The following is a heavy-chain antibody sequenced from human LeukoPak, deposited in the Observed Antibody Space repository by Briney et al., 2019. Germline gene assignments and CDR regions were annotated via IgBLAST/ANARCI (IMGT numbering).Heavy chain of an antibody. CDR3: ATSYCSSTSCPPHY. D-gene: IGHD2-2*01. Sequence: PGGSLRLSCAASGFTFSSYAMHWVRQAPGKGLEWVAVISYDGSNKYYADFVKGRFTISRDNSKNTLYLQMNSLRAEDTAVYYCATSYCSSTSCPPHYWGQGTLVTVFS. J-gene: IGHJ4*02. CDR2: ISYDGSNK. CDR1: GFTFSSYA. V-gene: IGHV3-30*04.